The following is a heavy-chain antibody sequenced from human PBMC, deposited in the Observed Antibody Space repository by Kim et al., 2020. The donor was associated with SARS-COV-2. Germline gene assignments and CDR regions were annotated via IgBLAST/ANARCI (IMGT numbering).Heavy chain of an antibody. D-gene: IGHD1-7*01. V-gene: IGHV3-74*03. CDR2: VNTDGSDT. CDR3: TRANIGTNTFDS. J-gene: IGHJ4*02. CDR1: GFTFSGFW. Sequence: GGSLRLSCEASGFTFSGFWMDWVRQAPGKGLLWVSRVNTDGSDTAYADSVKGRFTVSRDNTKNTLYLQMNRLRADDTAVYYCTRANIGTNTFDSWGQGIL.